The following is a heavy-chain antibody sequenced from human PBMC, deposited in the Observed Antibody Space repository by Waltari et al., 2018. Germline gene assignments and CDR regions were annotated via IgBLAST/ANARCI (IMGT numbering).Heavy chain of an antibody. CDR2: IYRGGTT. CDR3: ATDGRGSGAWAYYFDY. Sequence: EVQLVESGGGLIQPGGSLRLSCAASGFTVSSNHMSWVRQAPGKGVEWVSVIYRGGTTYYADAVKGRFTISRDNSKNTLYLQMNSLRAEDTAVYYCATDGRGSGAWAYYFDYWGQGTLVTVSS. CDR1: GFTVSSNH. D-gene: IGHD6-19*01. V-gene: IGHV3-53*01. J-gene: IGHJ4*02.